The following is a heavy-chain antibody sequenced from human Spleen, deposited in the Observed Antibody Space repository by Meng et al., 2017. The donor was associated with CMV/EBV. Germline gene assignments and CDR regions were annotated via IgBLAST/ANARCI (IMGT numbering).Heavy chain of an antibody. CDR2: INPSGGST. V-gene: IGHV1-46*01. CDR3: ARDDTAAGAFVY. Sequence: ASVKVSCKASGYTFTSYYMHWVRQAPGQGLEWMGIINPSGGSTSYAQKFQGRVTMTRDTSTSTVYMELSSLRSEDTAIYYCARDDTAAGAFVYWGQGTLVTVSS. J-gene: IGHJ4*02. D-gene: IGHD6-13*01. CDR1: GYTFTSYY.